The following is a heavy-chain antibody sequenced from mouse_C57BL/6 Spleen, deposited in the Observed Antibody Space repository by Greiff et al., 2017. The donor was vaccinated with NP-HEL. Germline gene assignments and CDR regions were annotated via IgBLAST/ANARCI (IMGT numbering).Heavy chain of an antibody. CDR1: GFTFSDYG. D-gene: IGHD3-2*02. CDR3: ARAMAQATGAMDY. J-gene: IGHJ4*01. CDR2: ISSGSSTI. Sequence: EVQGVESGGGLVKPGGSLKLSCAASGFTFSDYGMHWVRQAPEKGLEWVAYISSGSSTIYYADTVKGRFTISRDNAKNTLFLQMTSLRSEDTAMYYCARAMAQATGAMDYWGQRTSVTVSS. V-gene: IGHV5-17*01.